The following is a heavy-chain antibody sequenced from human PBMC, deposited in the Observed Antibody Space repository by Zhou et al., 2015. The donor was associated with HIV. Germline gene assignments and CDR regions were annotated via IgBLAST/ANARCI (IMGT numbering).Heavy chain of an antibody. CDR3: ARIHDYSDYVSFGDF. Sequence: EVQLVESGGGLVQPGGPSRLSCVASGFTFSSYSINWVRQAPGKGLEWVAYIDGGSTTIYYADSVKGRFTISRDNAKESLYLQLNSLRDEDTAVYYCARIHDYSDYVSFGDFWGQGTLVTVSS. J-gene: IGHJ4*02. CDR2: IDGGSTTI. V-gene: IGHV3-48*02. D-gene: IGHD4-17*01. CDR1: GFTFSSYS.